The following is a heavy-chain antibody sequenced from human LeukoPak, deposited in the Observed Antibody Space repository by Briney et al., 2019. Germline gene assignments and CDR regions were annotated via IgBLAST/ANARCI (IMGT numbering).Heavy chain of an antibody. CDR1: GFTFDDYA. D-gene: IGHD3-10*01. J-gene: IGHJ4*02. CDR2: ISWNSGSI. Sequence: PGGSLRLSCAASGFTFDDYAMHWVRQAPGKGLEWVSGISWNSGSIGYADSVKGRFTISRDNAKNSLYLQMNSLRAEDTALYYCAKDMSYYGSGSQYFDYWGQGTLVTVSS. V-gene: IGHV3-9*01. CDR3: AKDMSYYGSGSQYFDY.